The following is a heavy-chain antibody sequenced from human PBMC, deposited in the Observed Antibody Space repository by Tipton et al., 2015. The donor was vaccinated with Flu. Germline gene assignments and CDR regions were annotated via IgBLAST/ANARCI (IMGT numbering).Heavy chain of an antibody. Sequence: TLSLTCTVSGGSISSGSYYWSWIRQPAGKGLEWIGRIYTSGSTNYNPSLKSRVTISVDTSKNQFSLKLSSVTAADTAVYYCARDTVGANYFDYWGQGTLVTVSS. CDR2: IYTSGST. CDR1: GGSISSGSYY. CDR3: ARDTVGANYFDY. D-gene: IGHD1-26*01. J-gene: IGHJ4*02. V-gene: IGHV4-61*02.